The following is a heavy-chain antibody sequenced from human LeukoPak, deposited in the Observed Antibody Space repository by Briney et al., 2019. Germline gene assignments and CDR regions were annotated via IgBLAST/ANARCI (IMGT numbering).Heavy chain of an antibody. CDR1: GFTFSSYA. CDR2: ISNSGGST. CDR3: AKDPGSGWSSFDY. V-gene: IGHV3-23*01. J-gene: IGHJ4*02. D-gene: IGHD6-19*01. Sequence: GGSLRLSCAASGFTFSSYAMSWVRQAPGKGLEWVSAISNSGGSTYYADSVKGRFTISRDNSKNTLYLQMNSLRAEDTAVYYCAKDPGSGWSSFDYWGQETLVTVSS.